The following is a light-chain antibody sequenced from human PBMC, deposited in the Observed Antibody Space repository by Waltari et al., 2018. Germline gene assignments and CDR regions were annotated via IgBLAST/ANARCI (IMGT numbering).Light chain of an antibody. CDR1: QTIDNY. CDR3: QQTFSAPFT. Sequence: IQMTQSPSPLSASGGDRGTPTCRTSQTIDNYLNWYQQKPGTAPRPLIYAASTLRSGVPSRFSGSGAGTDFTLTISGLQPEDFASYYCQQTFSAPFTFGPGTKVDI. V-gene: IGKV1-39*01. J-gene: IGKJ3*01. CDR2: AAS.